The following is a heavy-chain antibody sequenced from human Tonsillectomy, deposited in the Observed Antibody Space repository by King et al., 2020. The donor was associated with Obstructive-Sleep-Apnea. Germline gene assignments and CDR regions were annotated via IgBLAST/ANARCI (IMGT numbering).Heavy chain of an antibody. CDR3: AGDYKPGDYYYYGMNV. Sequence: VQLVESGGGLVQPGGSLRLSCAASGFTFISYAMTWVRLAPGKGLEWVSGISGSGDITYYADTVKGRFTISRDNSKNTLYLQMNSLRAEDTAVYYCAGDYKPGDYYYYGMNVWGQGTTVTVSS. J-gene: IGHJ6*02. CDR2: ISGSGDIT. CDR1: GFTFISYA. V-gene: IGHV3-23*04. D-gene: IGHD4-11*01.